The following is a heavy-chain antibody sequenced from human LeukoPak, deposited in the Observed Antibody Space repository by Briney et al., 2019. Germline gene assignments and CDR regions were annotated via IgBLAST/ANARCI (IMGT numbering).Heavy chain of an antibody. CDR1: GGSISSYY. D-gene: IGHD5-12*01. V-gene: IGHV4-59*01. Sequence: TSETLSLTCTVSGGSISSYYWSWIRQPPGKGLEWIGYIYHSGSTKYNPSLKSRVTISVDTSKNQFSLILSSVTAADTAVYYCARDGYSGNDGLWGQGTLVTVSS. J-gene: IGHJ4*02. CDR2: IYHSGST. CDR3: ARDGYSGNDGL.